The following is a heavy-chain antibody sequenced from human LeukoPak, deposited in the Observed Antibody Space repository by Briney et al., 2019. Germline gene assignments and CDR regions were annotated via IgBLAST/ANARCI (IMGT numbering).Heavy chain of an antibody. CDR1: GFTFDDYA. D-gene: IGHD3-10*01. V-gene: IGHV3-9*01. CDR2: ISWNSGSI. Sequence: PGRSLRLSCAASGFTFDDYAMHWVRQDPGKGLEWVSGISWNSGSIGYADSVKGRFTISRDNAKNSLYLQMNSLRPEDTALYYCGKDMESRLLWFGETRVDYWGQGTLVTVSS. CDR3: GKDMESRLLWFGETRVDY. J-gene: IGHJ4*02.